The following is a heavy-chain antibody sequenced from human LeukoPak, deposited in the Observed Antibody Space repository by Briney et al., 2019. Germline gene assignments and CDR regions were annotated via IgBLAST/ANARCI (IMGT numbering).Heavy chain of an antibody. D-gene: IGHD5-12*01. CDR1: GYTFTGYY. J-gene: IGHJ4*02. Sequence: HGASVKVSRKASGYTFTGYYMHWVRQAPGQGLEWMGWINPNSGGTNYAQKFQGWVTMTRDTSISTVYMELSRLRSDDTAVYYCARGGEWLRFFYHNFDYWGQGTLVTVSS. CDR3: ARGGEWLRFFYHNFDY. V-gene: IGHV1-2*04. CDR2: INPNSGGT.